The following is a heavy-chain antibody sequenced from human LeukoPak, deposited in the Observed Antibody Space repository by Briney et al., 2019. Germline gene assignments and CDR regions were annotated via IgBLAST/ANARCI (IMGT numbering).Heavy chain of an antibody. D-gene: IGHD2-2*01. J-gene: IGHJ4*02. V-gene: IGHV3-48*01. CDR1: GFTLSDFN. CDR2: ISSSSSTM. Sequence: GGSLRLSCAASGFTLSDFNMNWVRQAPGKGLEWVSYISSSSSTMSYADSVKGRFTISRDNARNSLYLQMNSLRAEDTAVYYCAKVVVVPAATDFDYWGQGTLVTVSS. CDR3: AKVVVVPAATDFDY.